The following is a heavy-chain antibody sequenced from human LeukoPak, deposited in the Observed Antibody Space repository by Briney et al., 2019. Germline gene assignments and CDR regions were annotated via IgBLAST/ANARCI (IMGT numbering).Heavy chain of an antibody. CDR1: GGSFSGYY. CDR3: ARAVPRDYYDSSGYRGDAFDI. Sequence: SETLSLTCAVYGGSFSGYYWSWIRQPPGKGLEWIGEINHSGSTNYNPSLKRRVTISVDTSKNQFSLKLSSVTAADTAVYYCARAVPRDYYDSSGYRGDAFDIWGQGTMVTVSS. V-gene: IGHV4-34*01. D-gene: IGHD3-22*01. J-gene: IGHJ3*02. CDR2: INHSGST.